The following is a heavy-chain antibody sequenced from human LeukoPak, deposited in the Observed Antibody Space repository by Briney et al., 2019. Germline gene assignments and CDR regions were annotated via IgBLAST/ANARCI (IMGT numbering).Heavy chain of an antibody. CDR3: ARVTQVYCSGGSCYSTEYNWFDP. J-gene: IGHJ5*02. CDR1: GYTFTGYY. V-gene: IGHV1-2*02. D-gene: IGHD2-15*01. CDR2: INPNSGGT. Sequence: GASVKVSCKASGYTFTGYYMHWVRQAPGQGLEWMGWINPNSGGTNYAQKFQGRVTMTRDTSISTAYMELSRLRSDDTAVYYCARVTQVYCSGGSCYSTEYNWFDPWGQGTLVTVSS.